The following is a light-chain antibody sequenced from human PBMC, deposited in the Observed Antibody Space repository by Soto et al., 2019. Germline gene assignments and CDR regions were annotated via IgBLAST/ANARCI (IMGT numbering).Light chain of an antibody. CDR1: SSDVGGYNY. CDR3: SAYAGSSTWV. J-gene: IGLJ2*01. CDR2: EVY. Sequence: QSAPTQPPSASGSPGQSVTFSCTGTSSDVGGYNYVSWYQQYPGKAPKLMIYEVYKRPSGVPDRFSGSKSGNTASLTVSRLQPEDEADYYCSAYAGSSTWVFGGGTKVTVL. V-gene: IGLV2-8*01.